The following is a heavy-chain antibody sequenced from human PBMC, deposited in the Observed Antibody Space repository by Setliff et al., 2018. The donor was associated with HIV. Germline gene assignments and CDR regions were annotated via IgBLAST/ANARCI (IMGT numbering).Heavy chain of an antibody. D-gene: IGHD5-12*01. Sequence: PSETLSLTCTVSGGSINRSGYYWGWIRQPPGKGLEWIGSIYYSGSVYYNPSLESRVTMSVDTSKNQFSLKLSSVTAADTAVYYCARYTVGSMVDYWGQGTLVTVSS. CDR2: IYYSGSV. CDR1: GGSINRSGYY. J-gene: IGHJ4*02. CDR3: ARYTVGSMVDY. V-gene: IGHV4-39*01.